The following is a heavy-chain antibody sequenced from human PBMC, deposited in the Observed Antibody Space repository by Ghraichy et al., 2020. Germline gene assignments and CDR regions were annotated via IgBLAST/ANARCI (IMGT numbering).Heavy chain of an antibody. CDR3: AKDKEYSSYDGMDV. CDR1: GFTFDDYA. D-gene: IGHD6-6*01. CDR2: ISWNSGSI. V-gene: IGHV3-9*01. J-gene: IGHJ6*02. Sequence: GGSLRLSCAASGFTFDDYAMHWVRQAPGKGLEWVSGISWNSGSIGYADSVKGRFTISRDNAKNSLYLQMNSLRAEDTALYYCAKDKEYSSYDGMDVWGQGTTVTVSS.